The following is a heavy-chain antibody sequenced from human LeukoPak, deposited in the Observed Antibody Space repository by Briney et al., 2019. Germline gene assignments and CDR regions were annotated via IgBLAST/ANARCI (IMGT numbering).Heavy chain of an antibody. Sequence: GGSLRLSCAASGFTVSSNYMSWVRQAPGKGLEWVLVIYSGGSTYYADSVKGRFTISRDNSKNTLYLQMNSLRAEDTAVYYCAKALSAMAEFDYWGQGTLVTVSS. CDR2: IYSGGST. CDR3: AKALSAMAEFDY. D-gene: IGHD5-18*01. J-gene: IGHJ4*02. V-gene: IGHV3-53*01. CDR1: GFTVSSNY.